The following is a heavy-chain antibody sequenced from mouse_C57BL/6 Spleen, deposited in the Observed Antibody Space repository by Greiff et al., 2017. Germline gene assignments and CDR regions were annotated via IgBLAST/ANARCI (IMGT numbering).Heavy chain of an antibody. CDR1: GFTFSSYA. CDR2: ISDGGSYT. CDR3: LVVERDY. V-gene: IGHV5-4*03. J-gene: IGHJ2*01. D-gene: IGHD1-1*02. Sequence: EVMLVESGGGLVKPGGSLKLSCAASGFTFSSYAMSWVRQTPEKRLEWVATISDGGSYTYYPDNVKGRFTLSRDNAKNHLYLQMSHLKSEDTAMYYCLVVERDYWGQGTTLTVSS.